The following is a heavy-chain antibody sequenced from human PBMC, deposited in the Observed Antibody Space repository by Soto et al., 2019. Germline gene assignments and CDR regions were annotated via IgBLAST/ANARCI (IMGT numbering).Heavy chain of an antibody. CDR2: IYYSGST. J-gene: IGHJ5*02. CDR1: GGSISSSSYY. Sequence: SETLSLTCTVSGGSISSSSYYWGWIRQPPGKGLEWIGSIYYSGSTYYNPSLKSRVTISVDTSKNQFSLKLSSVTAADTAVYYCARGGTIFGVVIENNWFDPWGQGTLVTVSS. V-gene: IGHV4-39*07. D-gene: IGHD3-3*01. CDR3: ARGGTIFGVVIENNWFDP.